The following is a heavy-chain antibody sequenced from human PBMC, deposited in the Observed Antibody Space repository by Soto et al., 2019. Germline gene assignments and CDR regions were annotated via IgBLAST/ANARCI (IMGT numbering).Heavy chain of an antibody. Sequence: QVQLQESGPGPVKPSETLSLTCTVSGGSISSYYWSWIRQPPGKGLEWNGFIMYSRSTSYNPSLKSRVTISIDASEYQFSQKLNSVTAADTAVYYCARIIGDPVLSLDSLGQGTLVAVSS. D-gene: IGHD3-10*01. CDR2: IMYSRST. CDR3: ARIIGDPVLSLDS. CDR1: GGSISSYY. V-gene: IGHV4-59*01. J-gene: IGHJ4*02.